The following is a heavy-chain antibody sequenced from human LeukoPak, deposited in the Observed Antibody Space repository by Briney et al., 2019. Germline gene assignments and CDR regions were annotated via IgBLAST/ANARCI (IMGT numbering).Heavy chain of an antibody. Sequence: GGSLRLSCAASGFTFSSYEMNWVRQAPGKGLEWVANIKQDGSEKYYVDSVKGRFTISRDNAKNSLYLQMNSLRAEDTAVYYCARVVPYSSSWYYYYYMDVWGKGTTVTVSS. CDR1: GFTFSSYE. J-gene: IGHJ6*03. CDR3: ARVVPYSSSWYYYYYMDV. CDR2: IKQDGSEK. D-gene: IGHD6-13*01. V-gene: IGHV3-7*01.